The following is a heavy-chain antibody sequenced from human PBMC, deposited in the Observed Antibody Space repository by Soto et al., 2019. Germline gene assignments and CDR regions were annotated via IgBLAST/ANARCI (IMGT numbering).Heavy chain of an antibody. Sequence: VQLQESGPGLVKPSQTLSLTCTVSGGSLSSGDYYWSWIRQHPGKGLEWIGYIYFSGSTYYNPSLKGRVNISVDPSKNHFSLKLSSVTAADTAVYYCARETFDDYGDPQHFDYWGQGTLVTVSS. CDR1: GGSLSSGDYY. D-gene: IGHD4-17*01. CDR3: ARETFDDYGDPQHFDY. V-gene: IGHV4-31*03. J-gene: IGHJ4*02. CDR2: IYFSGST.